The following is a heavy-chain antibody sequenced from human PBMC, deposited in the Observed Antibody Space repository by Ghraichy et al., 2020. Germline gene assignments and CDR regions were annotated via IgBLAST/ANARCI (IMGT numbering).Heavy chain of an antibody. CDR3: ARHFIVVVPAASGEFDY. Sequence: SETLSLTCTVSGGSISSSSYYWGWIRQPPGKGRRWLGSIYYSGGTSSNPSLKVRVTISVDTSKNQFSLKLSSVTAADTAVYYCARHFIVVVPAASGEFDYWGQGTLVTVSS. D-gene: IGHD2-2*01. J-gene: IGHJ4*02. CDR1: GGSISSSSYY. V-gene: IGHV4-39*01. CDR2: IYYSGGT.